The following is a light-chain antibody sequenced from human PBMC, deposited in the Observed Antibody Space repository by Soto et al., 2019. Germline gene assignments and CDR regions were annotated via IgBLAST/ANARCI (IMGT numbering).Light chain of an antibody. V-gene: IGKV3-15*01. CDR3: QQYQYRPPRT. CDR2: DAS. CDR1: QSVDTL. Sequence: VMTQSPGTLSVSPGERATLSCRASQSVDTLLAWYQQRPGQAPRLLISDASTRSTGVSARFSGSGSGTKFTLTISSLQSEDFAVYYCQQYQYRPPRTFGQGTKVEI. J-gene: IGKJ1*01.